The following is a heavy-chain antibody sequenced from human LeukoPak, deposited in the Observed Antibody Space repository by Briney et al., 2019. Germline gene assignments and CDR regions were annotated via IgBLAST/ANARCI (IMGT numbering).Heavy chain of an antibody. Sequence: SETLSLTCTVSGGSISSTTYYWGWIRQPPGKGLEWIGTIYYSGTTYYNPSLKSRVTISVDTSKNQFSLKLSSVPAADTAVYYCAGEYGNYFDYWGQGTLVTVSS. J-gene: IGHJ4*02. CDR1: GGSISSTTYY. CDR2: IYYSGTT. V-gene: IGHV4-39*07. CDR3: AGEYGNYFDY. D-gene: IGHD4-17*01.